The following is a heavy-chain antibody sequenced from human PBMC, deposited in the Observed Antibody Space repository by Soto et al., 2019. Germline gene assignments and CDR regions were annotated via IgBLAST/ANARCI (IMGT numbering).Heavy chain of an antibody. CDR2: INPNSGGT. Sequence: SVKVSCKASGYTLTGYYMHWVRQAPGQGLEWMGWINPNSGGTNYAQKFQCWVTMTRDTSISTAYMELSRLRSDDTAVYYCARAARGYFDLWGRGTLVTVSS. J-gene: IGHJ2*01. V-gene: IGHV1-2*04. CDR1: GYTLTGYY. CDR3: ARAARGYFDL.